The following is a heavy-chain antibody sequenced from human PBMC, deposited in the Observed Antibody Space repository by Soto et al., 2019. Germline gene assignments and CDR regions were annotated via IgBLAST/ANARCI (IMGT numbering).Heavy chain of an antibody. Sequence: QVQLMQSGAEVKKPGASVNVSCKASGNTFTNYYIHWVRQAPGQGLEWMGTINPSGGHTTYSQNFLGRVTMTRDTSTSTLYMELTSLTSDDTAVYYCARGGHVVVVTAAFDYWGQGTLVTVSS. CDR1: GNTFTNYY. CDR2: INPSGGHT. V-gene: IGHV1-46*01. J-gene: IGHJ4*02. D-gene: IGHD2-21*02. CDR3: ARGGHVVVVTAAFDY.